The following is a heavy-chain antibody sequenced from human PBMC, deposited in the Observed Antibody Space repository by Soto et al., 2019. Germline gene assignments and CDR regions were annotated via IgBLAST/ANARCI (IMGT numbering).Heavy chain of an antibody. D-gene: IGHD6-13*01. CDR2: IVVGSGNT. CDR1: GFTFTSSA. Sequence: SVKVSCKASGFTFTSSAVQWVRQARGQRLEWIGWIVVGSGNTNYAQKFQERVTITRDVSTSTAYMELSSLRSEDTAVYYCAADKAAAGAFDIWGQGTMVTVSS. CDR3: AADKAAAGAFDI. J-gene: IGHJ3*02. V-gene: IGHV1-58*01.